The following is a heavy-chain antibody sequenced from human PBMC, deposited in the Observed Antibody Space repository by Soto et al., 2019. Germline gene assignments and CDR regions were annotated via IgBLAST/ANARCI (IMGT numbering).Heavy chain of an antibody. Sequence: GGSLRLSCAASGFTFSSYAMHWVRQAPGKGLEWVAVISYDGSNKYYADSVKGRFTISRDNSKNTLYLQMNSLRAEDTAVYYCARAPHRCITGTIDYWGQGTLVTVSS. D-gene: IGHD1-20*01. CDR3: ARAPHRCITGTIDY. J-gene: IGHJ4*02. V-gene: IGHV3-30-3*01. CDR1: GFTFSSYA. CDR2: ISYDGSNK.